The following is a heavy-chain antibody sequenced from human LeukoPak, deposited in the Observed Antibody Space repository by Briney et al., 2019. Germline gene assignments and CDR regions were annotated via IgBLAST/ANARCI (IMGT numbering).Heavy chain of an antibody. D-gene: IGHD2-15*01. CDR2: ISYDGSNK. CDR1: GFTFSSYA. J-gene: IGHJ3*02. CDR3: AKDGCSGGSCHNDAFDI. V-gene: IGHV3-30*07. Sequence: GGSLRLSCAASGFTFSSYAMHWVRQAPGKGLEWVAVISYDGSNKYYADSVKGRFTISRDNSKNTLYLQMNSLRAEDTAVYYCAKDGCSGGSCHNDAFDIWGQGTMVTVSS.